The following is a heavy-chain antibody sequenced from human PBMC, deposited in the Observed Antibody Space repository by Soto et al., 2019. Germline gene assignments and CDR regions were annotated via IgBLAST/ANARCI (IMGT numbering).Heavy chain of an antibody. CDR3: ARDPGLDGYVPPYYFDY. CDR2: ISSSSSYI. CDR1: GFTFSSYS. J-gene: IGHJ4*02. V-gene: IGHV3-21*01. Sequence: GGSLRLSCAASGFTFSSYSMNWVRQAPGKGLEWVSSISSSSSYIYYADSVKGRFTISRDNAKNSLYLQMNSLRAEDTAVYYCARDPGLDGYVPPYYFDYWGQGTLVTVSS. D-gene: IGHD5-12*01.